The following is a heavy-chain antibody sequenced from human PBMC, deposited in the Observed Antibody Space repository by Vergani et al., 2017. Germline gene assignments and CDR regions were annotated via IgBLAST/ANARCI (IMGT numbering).Heavy chain of an antibody. CDR2: IRIRSSYR. D-gene: IGHD6-13*01. CDR3: ARDLDSSSWLTDY. J-gene: IGHJ4*02. Sequence: ELQLVESGGGLLQPRGSLPLSSPSSLFPFTFSSLHSVRPSPGKGLDCLSSIRIRSSYRYYADSVKGRFTSSRDNAQNSLYLQMNSLRAEDTAVYYCARDLDSSSWLTDYWGQGTLVTVSS. V-gene: IGHV3-21*01. CDR1: LFPFTFSS.